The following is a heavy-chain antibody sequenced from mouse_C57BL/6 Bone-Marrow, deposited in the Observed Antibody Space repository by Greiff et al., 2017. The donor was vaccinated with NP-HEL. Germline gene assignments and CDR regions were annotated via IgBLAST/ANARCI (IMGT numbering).Heavy chain of an antibody. V-gene: IGHV6-6*01. D-gene: IGHD1-2*01. J-gene: IGHJ1*03. CDR3: TGTTALAGRYFDV. Sequence: EVQLQQSGGGLVQPGGSMKLSCAASGFTFSDAWMDWVRQSPEKGLEWVAEIRNKANNHATYYAESVKGRFTISRDDSKSSVYLQMNSLRAEDTGIYYCTGTTALAGRYFDVWGTGTTVTVSS. CDR1: GFTFSDAW. CDR2: IRNKANNHAT.